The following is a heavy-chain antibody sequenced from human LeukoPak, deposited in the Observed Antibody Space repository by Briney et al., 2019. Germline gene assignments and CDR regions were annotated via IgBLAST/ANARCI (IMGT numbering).Heavy chain of an antibody. CDR1: GFSFRTSP. CDR3: VRKDSGLHPFDL. J-gene: IGHJ4*02. CDR2: INSDSNDT. V-gene: IGHV3-23*01. Sequence: GGSLRLSCAASGFSFRTSPMSWGRQVPGKGREWVSGINSDSNDTPYADSVKGRFTISRDNAKNMLYLQMSSLRVEDTAVYYCVRKDSGLHPFDLWGQGTRVTVSS.